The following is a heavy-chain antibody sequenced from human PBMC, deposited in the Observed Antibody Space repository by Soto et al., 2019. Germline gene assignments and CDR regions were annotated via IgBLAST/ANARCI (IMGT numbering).Heavy chain of an antibody. CDR3: ARDGDDILTGHAFDI. V-gene: IGHV3-30-3*01. Sequence: GGSLRLSCAASGFTFSSYAMHWVRQAPGKGLEWVAVISYDGSNKYYADSVKGRFTISRDNSKNTLYLQMNSLRAEDTAVYYRARDGDDILTGHAFDIWGQGTMVTVSS. CDR2: ISYDGSNK. J-gene: IGHJ3*02. D-gene: IGHD3-9*01. CDR1: GFTFSSYA.